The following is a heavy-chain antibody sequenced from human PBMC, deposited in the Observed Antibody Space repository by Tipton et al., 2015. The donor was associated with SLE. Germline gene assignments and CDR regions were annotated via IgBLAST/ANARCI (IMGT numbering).Heavy chain of an antibody. D-gene: IGHD3-10*01. CDR1: GFTFSSYA. CDR3: VRGSGNPAFNI. V-gene: IGHV3-23*01. Sequence: SLRLSCAASGFTFSSYAMSWVRQTSGRGLEWVSAITTSGDDTYYADSVKGRFTISRDNSKNTLYLQMNSLRAEDTAVYYCVRGSGNPAFNIWGQGTMVTVSS. J-gene: IGHJ3*02. CDR2: ITTSGDDT.